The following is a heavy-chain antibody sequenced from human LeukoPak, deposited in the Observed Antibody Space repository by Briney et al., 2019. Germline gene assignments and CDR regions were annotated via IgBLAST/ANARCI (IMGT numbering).Heavy chain of an antibody. J-gene: IGHJ5*02. CDR2: IYYSGST. V-gene: IGHV4-59*08. D-gene: IGHD3-10*01. CDR3: ARHITMVRGVMSGWFDP. Sequence: SETLSLTCTVSGGSISSYYWSWIRQPPGKGLEWIGYIYYSGSTNYNPSLKSRVTISVDTSKNQFSLKLSPVTAADTAVYYCARHITMVRGVMSGWFDPWGQGTLVTVSS. CDR1: GGSISSYY.